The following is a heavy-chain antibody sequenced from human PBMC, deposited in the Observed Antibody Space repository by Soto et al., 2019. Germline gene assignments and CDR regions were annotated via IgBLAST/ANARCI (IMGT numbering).Heavy chain of an antibody. CDR3: ARGAAAQL. J-gene: IGHJ4*02. CDR1: GLSVSNNY. CDR2: IYNDGNT. D-gene: IGHD6-25*01. Sequence: GGSLRLSCAPSGLSVSNNYMSWVRQAPGKGLEWVSIIYNDGNTYYADSVRGRFTISRDNSKNTLYLQMNSLRAEDTAVYYCARGAAAQLWGQGTLVTVSS. V-gene: IGHV3-53*01.